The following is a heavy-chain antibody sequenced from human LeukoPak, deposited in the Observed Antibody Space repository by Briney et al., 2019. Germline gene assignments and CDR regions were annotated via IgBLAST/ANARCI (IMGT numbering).Heavy chain of an antibody. D-gene: IGHD3-22*01. J-gene: IGHJ4*02. CDR3: ARDHYYDSSGLSGY. CDR2: ISSSGSTI. V-gene: IGHV3-11*04. Sequence: GGSLRLSCAASGFTFSSYAMSWIRQAPGKGLEWVSYISSSGSTIYYADSVKGRFTISRDNAKNSLYLQMNSLRAEDTAVYYCARDHYYDSSGLSGYWGQGTLVTVSS. CDR1: GFTFSSYA.